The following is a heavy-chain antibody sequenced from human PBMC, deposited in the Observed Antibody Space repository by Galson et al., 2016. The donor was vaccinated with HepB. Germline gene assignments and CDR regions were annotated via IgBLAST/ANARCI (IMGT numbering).Heavy chain of an antibody. J-gene: IGHJ4*02. V-gene: IGHV4-39*01. CDR1: GGSISSSSYY. D-gene: IGHD6-19*01. CDR3: ARQVVVYSGWFFDY. Sequence: SETLSLTCTVSGGSISSSSYYWGCIRQPPGKGLEWIGSIYYSGNTYYNPSLKSRVTISVDTSKNQSSLQMRSVTATDTAVYYCARQVVVYSGWFFDYWGQGTLVTVSS. CDR2: IYYSGNT.